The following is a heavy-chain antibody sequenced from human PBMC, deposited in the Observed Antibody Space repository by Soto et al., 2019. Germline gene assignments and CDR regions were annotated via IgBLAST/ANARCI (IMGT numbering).Heavy chain of an antibody. J-gene: IGHJ4*02. D-gene: IGHD3-9*01. V-gene: IGHV3-23*01. CDR2: LTGSSGVT. CDR1: GFTFSNFA. Sequence: PGGSLRLSCVVSGFTFSNFAMSWVRQAPGKGLEWVSTLTGSSGVTYYADSVKGRFAISSDNSRNTLSLQMNSLTAEDTAVYYCAKGGATYGLLTHDYWGQGTRVTVSS. CDR3: AKGGATYGLLTHDY.